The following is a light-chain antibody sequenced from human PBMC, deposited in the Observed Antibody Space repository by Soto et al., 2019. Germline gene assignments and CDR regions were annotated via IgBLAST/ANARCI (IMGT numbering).Light chain of an antibody. Sequence: QAVVTQPPSLTASPGETVTLTCASSTGAITSGYYTNWFQQKPGPAPRALIYDTSNKHSWTPARFSGSLLRGNAALTLSVEEDEEEAYYCCLLSYSGALVFGGGTKLTVL. J-gene: IGLJ2*01. V-gene: IGLV7-46*01. CDR1: TGAITSGYY. CDR3: LLSYSGALV. CDR2: DTS.